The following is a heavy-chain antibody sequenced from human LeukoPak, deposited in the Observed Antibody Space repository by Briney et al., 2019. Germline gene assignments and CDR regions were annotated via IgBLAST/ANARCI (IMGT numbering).Heavy chain of an antibody. J-gene: IGHJ4*02. CDR1: GYSISSGYY. D-gene: IGHD5-24*01. Sequence: PSETLSLTCTVSGYSISSGYYWGWIRQPPGKGLEWIGSIYHSGSTYYNPSLKSRVTISVDTSKNQFSLKLSSVTAADTAVYYCARGPEMATTNYWGQGTLVTVSS. V-gene: IGHV4-38-2*02. CDR2: IYHSGST. CDR3: ARGPEMATTNY.